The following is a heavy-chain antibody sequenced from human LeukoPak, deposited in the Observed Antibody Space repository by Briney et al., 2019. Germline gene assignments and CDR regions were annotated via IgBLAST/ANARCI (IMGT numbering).Heavy chain of an antibody. V-gene: IGHV1-46*01. CDR2: INPSGGST. CDR3: ARSLYANNWFDP. CDR1: GYTSSSYG. D-gene: IGHD5/OR15-5a*01. J-gene: IGHJ5*02. Sequence: ASVKVSCKSSGYTSSSYGISWIRQAPGQGLEWMGIINPSGGSTSYAQKFQGRVTMTRDTSTSTVYMELSSLRSEDTAVYYCARSLYANNWFDPWGQGTLVTVSS.